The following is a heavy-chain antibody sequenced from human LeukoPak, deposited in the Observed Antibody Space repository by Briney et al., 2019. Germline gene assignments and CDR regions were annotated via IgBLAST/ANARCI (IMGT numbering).Heavy chain of an antibody. V-gene: IGHV4-39*01. J-gene: IGHJ3*02. D-gene: IGHD3-22*01. CDR2: VYKTGST. CDR1: GDSITSNNYY. Sequence: SETLSLTCTVSGDSITSNNYYWGWIRQPPGKGLEWIGSVYKTGSTYYNPSLRSRVSVSVDTSKNQFSLNLSSVTAADTAVYYCARPQIDTMTDAFDIWGQGTMVTVSS. CDR3: ARPQIDTMTDAFDI.